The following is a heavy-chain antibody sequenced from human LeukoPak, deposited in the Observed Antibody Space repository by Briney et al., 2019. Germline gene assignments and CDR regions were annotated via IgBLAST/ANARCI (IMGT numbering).Heavy chain of an antibody. CDR3: ARVFGGDYYYDSSGPSSY. CDR2: ISSSSSYI. CDR1: GITFSSFE. J-gene: IGHJ4*02. Sequence: GGSLRLSCTASGITFSSFEMNWVRQAPGKGLEWVSSISSSSSYIYYADSVKGRFTISRDNAKNSLYLQMNSLRAEDTAVYYCARVFGGDYYYDSSGPSSYWGQGTLVTVSS. D-gene: IGHD3-22*01. V-gene: IGHV3-21*01.